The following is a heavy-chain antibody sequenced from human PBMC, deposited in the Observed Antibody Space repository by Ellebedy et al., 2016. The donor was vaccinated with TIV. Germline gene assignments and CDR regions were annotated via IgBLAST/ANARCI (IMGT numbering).Heavy chain of an antibody. CDR2: IHHSGNT. J-gene: IGHJ6*02. V-gene: IGHV4-59*01. Sequence: MPSETLSLTCSVSGGSINSYYWTWIRQPPGQGLEWIGDIHHSGNTHIHPSLKSRVTLSPDTSKNHFSLDLSSVTAADTATYYCARDLGRYGMDVWGQGTTVTVSS. CDR1: GGSINSYY. CDR3: ARDLGRYGMDV.